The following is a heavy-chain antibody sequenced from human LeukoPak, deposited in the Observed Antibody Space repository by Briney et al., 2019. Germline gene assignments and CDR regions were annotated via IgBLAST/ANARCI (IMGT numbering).Heavy chain of an antibody. J-gene: IGHJ6*02. D-gene: IGHD6-13*01. CDR1: GGSVSSGSYY. CDR3: ARVIVAAGLYGMDV. Sequence: SETLSLTCTVSGGSVSSGSYYWSWIRQPPGKGLEWIGYIYYSGSTKYNPSLKSRVTISVDTSKNQFSLKLSSVTAADTAVYFCARVIVAAGLYGMDVWGQGTTVTVSS. CDR2: IYYSGST. V-gene: IGHV4-61*01.